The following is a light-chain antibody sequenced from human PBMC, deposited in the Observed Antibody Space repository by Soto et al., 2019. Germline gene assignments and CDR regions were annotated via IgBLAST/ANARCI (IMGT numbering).Light chain of an antibody. CDR1: QSLVYSDGNTY. V-gene: IGKV2-30*01. CDR2: NVS. J-gene: IGKJ1*01. CDR3: MQGTHGTPT. Sequence: DVVMTQSPLALPVTLGQPASISCRSSQSLVYSDGNTYLNWFQQRPGQSPRRLIYNVSNRDSGVPDRFSGSGSGTDFTLKISGVEAEDVGVYYCMQGTHGTPTFGQGTKVEIK.